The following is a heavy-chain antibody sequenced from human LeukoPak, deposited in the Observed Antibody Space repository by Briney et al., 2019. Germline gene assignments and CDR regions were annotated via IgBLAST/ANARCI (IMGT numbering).Heavy chain of an antibody. D-gene: IGHD3-16*01. J-gene: IGHJ4*02. CDR2: IGDDGRDQ. V-gene: IGHV3-30*02. CDR1: GFTFSGHG. CDR3: ARDLIGGFDS. Sequence: GGSLRLSCAASGFTFSGHGMHWVRQTPAVGLEWLAIIGDDGRDQHYTDSVKGRFTISRDNSKNTLFLQLNSLTPEDTALYLCARDLIGGFDSWGQGTLVTVSS.